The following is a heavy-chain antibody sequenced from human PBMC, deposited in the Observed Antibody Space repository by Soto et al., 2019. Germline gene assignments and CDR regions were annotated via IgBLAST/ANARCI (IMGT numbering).Heavy chain of an antibody. CDR1: GGAITSYY. CDR2: IYSSGST. CDR3: ARGQRFSDWVDP. D-gene: IGHD3-3*01. V-gene: IGHV4-4*07. J-gene: IGHJ5*02. Sequence: SETLSLTCTVSGGAITSYYWTWIRQPAGKGLEWIGRIYSSGSTKYNPSLQSRISMSLDTSKNQFSLTLASVTAADTAVYYCARGQRFSDWVDPWGQGTLVT.